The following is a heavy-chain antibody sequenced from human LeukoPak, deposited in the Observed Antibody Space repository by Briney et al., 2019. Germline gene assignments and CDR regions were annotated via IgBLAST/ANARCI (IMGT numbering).Heavy chain of an antibody. V-gene: IGHV3-23*01. Sequence: QPGGSLRLSCAASGFTFSSYAMSWVRQAPGKGLEWVSVISGGGGSTYYADSAKGRFTISSDSSKNTLYLQMNSLRAEDTAVYYCAKSGSGNYYDRFDYWGQGTLITVSS. CDR3: AKSGSGNYYDRFDY. D-gene: IGHD3-10*01. J-gene: IGHJ4*02. CDR1: GFTFSSYA. CDR2: ISGGGGST.